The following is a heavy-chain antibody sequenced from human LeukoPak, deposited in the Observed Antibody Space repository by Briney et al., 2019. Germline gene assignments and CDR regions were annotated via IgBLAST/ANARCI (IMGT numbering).Heavy chain of an antibody. D-gene: IGHD3-3*01. CDR1: GFTFSSYG. Sequence: GGSLRLSCAASGFTFSSYGMHWVRQAPGKGLEWVAFIRYDGSNKYYADSVKGRFTISRDNSKNTLYLQMNSLRAEDTAVYYCAKSSGFVDFWSGYPHYFDYWGQGTLVTVSS. J-gene: IGHJ4*02. V-gene: IGHV3-30*02. CDR2: IRYDGSNK. CDR3: AKSSGFVDFWSGYPHYFDY.